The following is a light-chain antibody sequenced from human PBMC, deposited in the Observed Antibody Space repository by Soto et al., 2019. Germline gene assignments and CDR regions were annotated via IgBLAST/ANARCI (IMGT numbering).Light chain of an antibody. CDR2: KVS. Sequence: DVVMTQSPLSLRVTLGQPASISCRSSQSLVYSDGNTYLNWFQQRPDQSPRRLIYKVSNRDSGVPDRFSGSGSGTDFTLKISRVEAEDVGVYYCMQGTHWPPTFGQGTNLEIK. J-gene: IGKJ2*01. CDR1: QSLVYSDGNTY. V-gene: IGKV2-30*01. CDR3: MQGTHWPPT.